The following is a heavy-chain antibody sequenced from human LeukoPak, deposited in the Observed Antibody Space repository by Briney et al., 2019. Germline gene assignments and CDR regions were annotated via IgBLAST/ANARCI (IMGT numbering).Heavy chain of an antibody. J-gene: IGHJ5*02. D-gene: IGHD6-19*01. CDR1: GFTVSANH. CDR3: ARAVAGTHWFDP. CDR2: IDIPGNT. V-gene: IGHV3-13*01. Sequence: GGSLRLSCAASGFTVSANHMHWVRQPPGKGLEWVSGIDIPGNTYYPDSVKGRFTMSRESAKNSLYLQMNSLRAGDTAVYYCARAVAGTHWFDPWGQGTLVAVSS.